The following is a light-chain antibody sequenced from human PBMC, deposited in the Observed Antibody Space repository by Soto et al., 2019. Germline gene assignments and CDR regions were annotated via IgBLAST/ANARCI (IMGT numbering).Light chain of an antibody. CDR1: QSIGST. CDR3: QQYSKWPLT. Sequence: EIVMTQSPATLSVSPGERATLSCRASQSIGSTLACYQQKPGQASRLLIYGASTRATGLPARFSGSGSETEFTLTISSLQSEDFAVYNCQQYSKWPLTFGGGTKLEIK. J-gene: IGKJ4*01. CDR2: GAS. V-gene: IGKV3D-15*01.